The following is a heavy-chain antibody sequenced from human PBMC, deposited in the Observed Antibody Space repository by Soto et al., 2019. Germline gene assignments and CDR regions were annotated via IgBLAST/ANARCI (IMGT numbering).Heavy chain of an antibody. D-gene: IGHD5-12*01. Sequence: PSETLSLTCSVSGASIAGGSYYWSWVRQPPGKGLEWIGYIPSRGRPFYNPSLTSRGTISADSSKNQLSLQLTSVTAADTAVYYCVRDQYRGYDFALRGQGTLVTASS. CDR2: IPSRGRP. V-gene: IGHV4-30-4*01. CDR3: VRDQYRGYDFAL. J-gene: IGHJ5*02. CDR1: GASIAGGSYY.